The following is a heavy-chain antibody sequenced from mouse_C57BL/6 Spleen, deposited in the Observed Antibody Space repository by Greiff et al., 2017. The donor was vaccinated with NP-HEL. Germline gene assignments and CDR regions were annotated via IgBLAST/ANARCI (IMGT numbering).Heavy chain of an antibody. CDR2: ISSGGDYI. CDR3: TRDRDYGFYYFDY. CDR1: GFTFSSYA. D-gene: IGHD1-1*01. V-gene: IGHV5-9-1*02. Sequence: EVHLVESGEGLVKPGGSLKLSCAASGFTFSSYAMSWVRQTPEKRLEWVAYISSGGDYIYYADTVKGRFTISRDNARNTLYLQMSSLKSEDTAMYYCTRDRDYGFYYFDYWGQGTTLTVSS. J-gene: IGHJ2*01.